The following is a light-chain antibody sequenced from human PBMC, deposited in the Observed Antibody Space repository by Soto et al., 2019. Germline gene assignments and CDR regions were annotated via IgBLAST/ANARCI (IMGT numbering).Light chain of an antibody. J-gene: IGKJ2*01. CDR2: KAS. V-gene: IGKV1-5*03. CDR3: QQYNSYSPYT. CDR1: QSISSW. Sequence: DIQMTQSPSTLSASVGDRVTITCRASQSISSWLAWYQQKPGKAPKLLIYKASSLDTGVPSRFSGSGSGTEFTLTISSLQPDDFATYYCQQYNSYSPYTFGQGTKLEIK.